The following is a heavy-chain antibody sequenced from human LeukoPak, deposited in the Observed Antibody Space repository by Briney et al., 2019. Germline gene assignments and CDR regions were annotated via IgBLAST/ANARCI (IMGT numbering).Heavy chain of an antibody. CDR2: INHSGGT. V-gene: IGHV4-34*01. J-gene: IGHJ4*02. Sequence: SETLSLTCAVYGGSFSGYYWSWIRQPPGKGLEWIGEINHSGGTNYNPSLKSRVTISVDTSKNQFSLKLSSVTAADTAVYYCARGSPYYYGSGSYSDYWGQGTLVTVSS. CDR3: ARGSPYYYGSGSYSDY. CDR1: GGSFSGYY. D-gene: IGHD3-10*01.